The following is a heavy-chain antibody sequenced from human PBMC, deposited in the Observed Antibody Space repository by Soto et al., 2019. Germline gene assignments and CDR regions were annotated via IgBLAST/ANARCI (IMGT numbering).Heavy chain of an antibody. CDR1: ELPFTDYS. J-gene: IGHJ4*02. V-gene: IGHV3-30*04. D-gene: IGHD6-19*01. CDR3: ARGYSSVFDY. CDR2: ISHDGRNT. Sequence: GGSLRLSCAASELPFTDYSMHWVRQTADKGLEWVAFISHDGRNTFYSDSVKGRVTITRDTSASTAYMELSSLRSEDTAVYYCARGYSSVFDYWGQGTLVTVSS.